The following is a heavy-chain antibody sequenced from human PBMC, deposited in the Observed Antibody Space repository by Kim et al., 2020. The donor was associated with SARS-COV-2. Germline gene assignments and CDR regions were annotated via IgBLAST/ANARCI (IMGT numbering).Heavy chain of an antibody. V-gene: IGHV4-39*02. CDR2: MHYRGST. J-gene: IGHJ4*02. CDR3: ARLDCIGGSYYHGFDY. D-gene: IGHD2-15*01. CDR1: GGSINSGSYY. Sequence: SETLSLTCSVSGGSINSGSYYWAWIRQPPGKGLEWIGSMHYRGSTYYNPSLKSRVTTSVDTSKNYFSLRLTFVTAADTAVYYCARLDCIGGSYYHGFDYWGQGTLVTVSS.